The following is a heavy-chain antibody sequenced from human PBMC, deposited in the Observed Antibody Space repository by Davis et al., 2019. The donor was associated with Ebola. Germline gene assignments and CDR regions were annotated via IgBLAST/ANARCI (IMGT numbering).Heavy chain of an antibody. CDR2: ISGSGGST. V-gene: IGHV3-23*01. CDR1: GFTFSSFA. J-gene: IGHJ4*02. CDR3: ARGPGGRSIFDY. D-gene: IGHD3-16*01. Sequence: GESLKISCAASGFTFSSFAMSWVRQAPGKGLEWVSGISGSGGSTYYADSVKGRFTVSRDISKNTLYLQMNSLRAEDTAVYYCARGPGGRSIFDYWGQGTLVTFSS.